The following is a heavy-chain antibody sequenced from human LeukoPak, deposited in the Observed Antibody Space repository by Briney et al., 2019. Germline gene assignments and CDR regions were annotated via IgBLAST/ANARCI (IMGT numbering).Heavy chain of an antibody. CDR3: ARALMVRGVITYYYFDY. Sequence: SETLSLTRTVSGGSVSSGSYYWSWIRQPPGKGLEWIGYIYCSGSTNYNPSLKSRVTISVDTSKNQFSLKLSSVTAADTAVYYCARALMVRGVITYYYFDYWGQGTLVTVSS. CDR2: IYCSGST. D-gene: IGHD3-10*01. V-gene: IGHV4-61*01. CDR1: GGSVSSGSYY. J-gene: IGHJ4*02.